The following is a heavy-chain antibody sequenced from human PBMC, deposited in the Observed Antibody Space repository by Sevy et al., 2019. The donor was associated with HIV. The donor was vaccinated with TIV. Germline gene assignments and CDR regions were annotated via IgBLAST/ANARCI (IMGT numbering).Heavy chain of an antibody. CDR2: INGGGGST. D-gene: IGHD6-13*01. V-gene: IGHV3-23*01. J-gene: IGHJ4*02. Sequence: GGSLRLSCAASGFTFSSFAMSWVRQVPGKGLEWVSSINGGGGSTYYADSVKGRITESRDNSKNTLFLQMDSLRAEDMAIYYCARPTPRIAASSADFFDYWGQGTMVTVSS. CDR1: GFTFSSFA. CDR3: ARPTPRIAASSADFFDY.